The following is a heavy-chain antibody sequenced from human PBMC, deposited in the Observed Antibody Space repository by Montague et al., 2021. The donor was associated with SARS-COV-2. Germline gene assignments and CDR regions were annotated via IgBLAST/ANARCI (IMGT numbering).Heavy chain of an antibody. V-gene: IGHV3-23*03. CDR3: AKDRVPSSSWYDGMDV. CDR1: GFTFSSYP. Sequence: SRRLSFAASGFTFSSYPMTWVRQAPGKGLEWVSVVYSGGTTTYYADSVKGRFTISRDNSKNTLYLEMNSLRAEDTAIYYCAKDRVPSSSWYDGMDVWGQGTTVIVSS. J-gene: IGHJ6*02. D-gene: IGHD6-13*01. CDR2: VYSGGTTT.